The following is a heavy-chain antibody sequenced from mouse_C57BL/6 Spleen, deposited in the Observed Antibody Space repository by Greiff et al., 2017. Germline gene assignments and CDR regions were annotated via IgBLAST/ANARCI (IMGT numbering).Heavy chain of an antibody. V-gene: IGHV3-8*01. CDR1: GYSITSDY. Sequence: EVKVVESGPGLAKPSQTLSLTCSVTGYSITSDYWNWIRKFPGNKLEYMGYISYSGSTYYNPSLKSRISITRDTSKNQYYLQLNSVTTEDTATYYCARYYDYDAWYFDVWGTGTTVTVSS. J-gene: IGHJ1*03. CDR3: ARYYDYDAWYFDV. D-gene: IGHD2-4*01. CDR2: ISYSGST.